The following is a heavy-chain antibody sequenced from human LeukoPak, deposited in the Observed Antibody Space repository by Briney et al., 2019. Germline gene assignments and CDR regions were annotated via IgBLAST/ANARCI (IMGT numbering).Heavy chain of an antibody. CDR1: GFTFSSYS. J-gene: IGHJ4*02. V-gene: IGHV3-48*01. Sequence: GGSLRLSCAAPGFTFSSYSMNWVFQAPGKGLEWVSYISSSSSTIYYADSVKGRFTISRDNAKNSLYLQMNSLRAEDTAVYYCARVPPVTMIVHFFDYWGQGTLVTVSS. D-gene: IGHD3-22*01. CDR3: ARVPPVTMIVHFFDY. CDR2: ISSSSSTI.